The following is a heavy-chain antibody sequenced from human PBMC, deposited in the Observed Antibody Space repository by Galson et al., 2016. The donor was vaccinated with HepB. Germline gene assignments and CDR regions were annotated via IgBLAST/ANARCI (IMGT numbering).Heavy chain of an antibody. CDR3: ASTPEDRAGWYKNYFYYAMDV. CDR2: ITPIFGTA. CDR1: GGTFSSNA. D-gene: IGHD1-14*01. J-gene: IGHJ6*02. V-gene: IGHV1-69*13. Sequence: SVQVSCKASGGTFSSNAINWVRQAPGQGLEWMGRITPIFGTAKYAQKFQGRVTLTADESTTTAYMALSSVRSEDAAVYYFASTPEDRAGWYKNYFYYAMDVWGQGTTVTVS.